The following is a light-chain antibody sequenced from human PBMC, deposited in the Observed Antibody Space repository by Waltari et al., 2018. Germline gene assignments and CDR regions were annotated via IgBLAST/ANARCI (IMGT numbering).Light chain of an antibody. CDR2: DCS. J-gene: IGLJ2*01. CDR3: SSYTSSSTLL. V-gene: IGLV2-14*03. Sequence: QSALTQPASVSGSPGQSITISCTGTSNDVGYNNYVCWYQQHPGKAPNIMIYDCSKRPSGMSDRFSGSRSGNTASLTISVLQADDEADYYCSSYTSSSTLLFGGGTKVTGL. CDR1: SNDVGYNNY.